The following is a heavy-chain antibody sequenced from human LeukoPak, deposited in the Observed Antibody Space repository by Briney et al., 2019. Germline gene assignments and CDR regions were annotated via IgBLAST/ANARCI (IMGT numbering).Heavy chain of an antibody. D-gene: IGHD1-26*01. V-gene: IGHV1-18*01. CDR3: ARVVGANNWFDP. Sequence: GASVKVSCKASGYTFTSYGISWVRQAPGQGLEWMGWISAYNGNTNYAQKFQGRVTMTRDTSISTAYVELSWLRSDDTAVYYCARVVGANNWFDPWGQGTLVTVSS. J-gene: IGHJ5*02. CDR1: GYTFTSYG. CDR2: ISAYNGNT.